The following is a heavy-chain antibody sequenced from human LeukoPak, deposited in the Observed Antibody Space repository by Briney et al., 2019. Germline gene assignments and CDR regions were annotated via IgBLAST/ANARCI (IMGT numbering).Heavy chain of an antibody. CDR2: IYYSGST. D-gene: IGHD6-13*01. J-gene: IGHJ4*02. V-gene: IGHV4-39*01. CDR1: GGSISSSSYY. CDR3: ARHVVAAAGVLDY. Sequence: SETLSLTCTVSGGSISSSSYYWGWIRQPPGKGLEWIGSIYYSGSTYYNPSLKSRVTISVDTSKNQFSLKLSSVTAADTAVYYCARHVVAAAGVLDYWGQGTLVTVS.